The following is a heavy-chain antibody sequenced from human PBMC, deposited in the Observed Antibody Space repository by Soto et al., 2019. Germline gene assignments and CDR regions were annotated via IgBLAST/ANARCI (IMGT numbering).Heavy chain of an antibody. CDR1: GFTFSDAW. V-gene: IGHV3-15*01. CDR3: IRTFYSDSTGY. D-gene: IGHD3-22*01. J-gene: IGHJ4*02. Sequence: EVQLVESGGGLVKPGGSLRLSCAASGFTFSDAWMSWVRQAPGKGLEWLGRIKSKIGGGTTDYAASVKGRFAISRDDSRDTLYLDMNSLKTEDTAMYYCIRTFYSDSTGYWGQGTQVTVSS. CDR2: IKSKIGGGTT.